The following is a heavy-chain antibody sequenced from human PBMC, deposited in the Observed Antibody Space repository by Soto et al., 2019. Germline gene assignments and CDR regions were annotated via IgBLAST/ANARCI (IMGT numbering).Heavy chain of an antibody. D-gene: IGHD3-10*01. CDR3: AKGPLLWFGDAFDI. CDR2: ISYDGSNK. CDR1: GFTFSSYG. J-gene: IGHJ3*02. Sequence: QVQLVESGGGVVQPGRSLRLSCAASGFTFSSYGMHWVRQAPGKGLEWVAVISYDGSNKYYADSVKGRFTISRDNSKNRLYLQMNSLRAEDTAVYYCAKGPLLWFGDAFDIWGQGTMVTVSS. V-gene: IGHV3-30*18.